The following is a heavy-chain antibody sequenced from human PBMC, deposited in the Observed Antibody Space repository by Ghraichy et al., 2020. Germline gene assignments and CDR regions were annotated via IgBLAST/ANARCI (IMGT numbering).Heavy chain of an antibody. V-gene: IGHV4-59*01. Sequence: SETLSLTCTVYGGSISSYYWSWIRQPPGKGLEWIGYINYSGSTNYNPSLKSRVTISVDTSKNQFSLKLSSVTAADTAVYYCARGPYYDFWSGYYTAATYYGMDVWGQETTVTVSS. CDR3: ARGPYYDFWSGYYTAATYYGMDV. D-gene: IGHD3-3*01. CDR1: GGSISSYY. CDR2: INYSGST. J-gene: IGHJ6*02.